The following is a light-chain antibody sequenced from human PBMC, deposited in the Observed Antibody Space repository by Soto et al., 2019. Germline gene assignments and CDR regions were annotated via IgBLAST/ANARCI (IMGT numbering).Light chain of an antibody. CDR1: RSVGSY. V-gene: IGKV3-11*01. J-gene: IGKJ4*01. CDR3: QQRWNSLT. Sequence: EIVLTQSPATLSLSPGERATLSCRASRSVGSYLAWYQQKPGQAPRLLIYDASNRATGIPARFRGSGSGTDFTLTISSLEPEDFAVYYCQQRWNSLTFGGGTKVEIK. CDR2: DAS.